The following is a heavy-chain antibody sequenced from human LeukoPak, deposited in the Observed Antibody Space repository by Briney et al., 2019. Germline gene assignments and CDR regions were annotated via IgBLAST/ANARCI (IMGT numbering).Heavy chain of an antibody. J-gene: IGHJ4*02. Sequence: ASVKVSCKASGYTFTSYYMHWVRQAPGQGLEWMGIINPSDGSTSYAQKFQGRVTMTRDTSTSTVYMELSSLRSEDTAVYYCARVSDIVVVITTYFDYWGQGTLVTVSS. CDR1: GYTFTSYY. CDR3: ARVSDIVVVITTYFDY. D-gene: IGHD3-22*01. V-gene: IGHV1-46*01. CDR2: INPSDGST.